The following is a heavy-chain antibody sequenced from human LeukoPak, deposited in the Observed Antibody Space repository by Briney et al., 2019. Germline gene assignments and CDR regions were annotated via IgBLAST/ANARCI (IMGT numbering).Heavy chain of an antibody. J-gene: IGHJ6*03. Sequence: ASVKVSCKASGYTFTSYGISWVRQAPGQGLEWMGWISAYNGNTNYAQKLQGRVTMTTDTSTSTAYMELRSLRSDDTAVYYCAREYSSSMVYYYYYMDVWGKGTTVTVSS. CDR3: AREYSSSMVYYYYYMDV. V-gene: IGHV1-18*01. CDR2: ISAYNGNT. D-gene: IGHD6-6*01. CDR1: GYTFTSYG.